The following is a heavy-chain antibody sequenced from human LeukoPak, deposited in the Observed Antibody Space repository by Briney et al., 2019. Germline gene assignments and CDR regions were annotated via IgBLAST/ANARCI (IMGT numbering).Heavy chain of an antibody. Sequence: ASVKVSCKASGYTLTGYYMHWVRQAPGQGLEWMGGINPNTGGTDYTQKFQGRVTMTRDTSISTAYMELSSLRSDDAAVYYCAAKMGYCSSSRCLTGFDYWGQGTLVTVSS. V-gene: IGHV1-2*02. CDR2: INPNTGGT. J-gene: IGHJ4*02. D-gene: IGHD2-2*01. CDR3: AAKMGYCSSSRCLTGFDY. CDR1: GYTLTGYY.